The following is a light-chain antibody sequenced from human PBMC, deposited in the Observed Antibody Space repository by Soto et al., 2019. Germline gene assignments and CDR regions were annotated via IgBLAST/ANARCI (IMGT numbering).Light chain of an antibody. CDR1: QAINGW. V-gene: IGKV1-12*01. CDR2: VAS. CDR3: REPFRCPHT. J-gene: IGKJ2*01. Sequence: DIQMTQSPFSVSASVGDRVTLTCRASQAINGWLTWYQQKPGKAPQLLISVASRLERGVPSGFSGSGAGTEFTLTVTSLQPEEYATYYCREPFRCPHTFGQGTKLQI.